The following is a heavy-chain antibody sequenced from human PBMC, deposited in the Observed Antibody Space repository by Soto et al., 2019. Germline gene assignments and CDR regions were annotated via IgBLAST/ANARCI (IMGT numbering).Heavy chain of an antibody. Sequence: PSETLSLTCTVSGDSISSDDYYWNWMGQPPGRGLEWIGYIPYSGGTYYNPPLKSRVSISVDTSKNHFSLDLNSVTAADTAMYFCAAELSGYSYGPGDLYWGQGTLVTVSS. J-gene: IGHJ4*02. CDR1: GDSISSDDYY. D-gene: IGHD6-13*01. CDR2: IPYSGGT. V-gene: IGHV4-30-4*01. CDR3: AAELSGYSYGPGDLY.